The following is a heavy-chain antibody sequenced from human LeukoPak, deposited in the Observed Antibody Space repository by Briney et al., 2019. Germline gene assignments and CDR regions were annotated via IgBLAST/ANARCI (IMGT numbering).Heavy chain of an antibody. CDR3: ARAWDYYGSGSFPDY. Sequence: GGSLRLSCAASGFTFSAYAMHWVRQAPGKGLEWVAVISYDGSSKYYADSVKGRFTISRDNSKNILYLQMDSLRVEDTAVYYCARAWDYYGSGSFPDYWGQGTLVTVSS. V-gene: IGHV3-30*01. J-gene: IGHJ4*02. CDR2: ISYDGSSK. D-gene: IGHD3-10*01. CDR1: GFTFSAYA.